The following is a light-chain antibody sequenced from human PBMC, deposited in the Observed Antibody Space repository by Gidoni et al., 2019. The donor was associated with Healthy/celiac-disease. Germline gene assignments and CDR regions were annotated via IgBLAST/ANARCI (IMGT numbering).Light chain of an antibody. CDR3: RSYTTTTTWV. CDR1: TSDIGTFNY. Sequence: QSALTQPAPVSRSPGPSISIPCTGTTSDIGTFNYVSWYQQHPGKAPKVMIYGVTNRPSGVSNRFSGSKSGNTASLTISALQGDDEADYYCRSYTTTTTWVFGGGTKLTVL. V-gene: IGLV2-14*01. J-gene: IGLJ3*02. CDR2: GVT.